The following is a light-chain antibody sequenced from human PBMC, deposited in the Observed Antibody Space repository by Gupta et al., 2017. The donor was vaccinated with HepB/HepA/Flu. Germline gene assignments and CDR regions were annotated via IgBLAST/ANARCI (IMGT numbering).Light chain of an antibody. V-gene: IGLV1-51*02. Sequence: QSVLTPPPSVSAPPAPTVTISCSGSSPNIGANFLSWYLPHPGTAPKLLISETHQRPLGIPDRCSGSKSGTSATLGITGLQTGDEADYYFATCENNLNAGGVFGTGTKDTVL. CDR1: SPNIGANF. J-gene: IGLJ1*01. CDR2: ETH. CDR3: ATCENNLNAGGV.